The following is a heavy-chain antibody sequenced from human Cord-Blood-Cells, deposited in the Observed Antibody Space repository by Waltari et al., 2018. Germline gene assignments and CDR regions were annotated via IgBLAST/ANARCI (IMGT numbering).Heavy chain of an antibody. CDR3: ARDLESIAARHPTPYNWFDP. D-gene: IGHD6-6*01. CDR1: GGSISSYY. J-gene: IGHJ5*02. Sequence: QVQLQESGPGLVKPSETLSLTCTVSGGSISSYYWSWIRQPAGKGLEWIGRIYTSGSTNYNPSLKSRVTMSVDTSKNRFSLKLSSVTAADTAVYYCARDLESIAARHPTPYNWFDPWGQGTLVTVSS. V-gene: IGHV4-4*07. CDR2: IYTSGST.